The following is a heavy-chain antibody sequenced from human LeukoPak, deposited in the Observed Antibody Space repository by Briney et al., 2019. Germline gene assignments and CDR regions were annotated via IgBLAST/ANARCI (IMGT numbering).Heavy chain of an antibody. Sequence: GGSLRLSCAASGFTFRSYWMHWVRQAPGKGLVWVSRINSDGSSTSYADSVKGRFTISRDNAKNTLYLQMNSLRAEDTAVYYCARAGSGSLLRYFDYWGQGTLVTVSS. D-gene: IGHD1-26*01. J-gene: IGHJ4*02. CDR3: ARAGSGSLLRYFDY. CDR1: GFTFRSYW. V-gene: IGHV3-74*01. CDR2: INSDGSST.